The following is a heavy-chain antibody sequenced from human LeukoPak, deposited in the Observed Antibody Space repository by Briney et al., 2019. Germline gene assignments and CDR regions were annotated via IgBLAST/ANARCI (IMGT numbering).Heavy chain of an antibody. D-gene: IGHD5-24*01. V-gene: IGHV1-69*13. J-gene: IGHJ4*02. CDR1: GGTFSSYA. Sequence: SVKVSCKASGGTFSSYAISWVRQAPGQGLEWMGGIIPIFGTADYAQKFQGRVTITADESTSTAYMELSSLRSEDTAAYYCAREGMATNHIDYWGQGTLVTVSS. CDR3: AREGMATNHIDY. CDR2: IIPIFGTA.